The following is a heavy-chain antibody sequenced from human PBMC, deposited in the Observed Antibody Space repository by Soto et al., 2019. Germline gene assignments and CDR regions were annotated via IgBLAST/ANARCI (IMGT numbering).Heavy chain of an antibody. CDR3: ARTQTGPTRGSFDM. CDR1: GGSISSSTDY. Sequence: QLQLQESGPGLVNPSETLSLTCTVSGGSISSSTDYWDWIRQPPGKGLEWIGSVYYRGSTYYNPSLKSRVTISVDTSKQQFSLRLSSVTAPDTAVYYCARTQTGPTRGSFDMWGQGTLVTVSS. CDR2: VYYRGST. J-gene: IGHJ3*02. D-gene: IGHD1-26*01. V-gene: IGHV4-39*01.